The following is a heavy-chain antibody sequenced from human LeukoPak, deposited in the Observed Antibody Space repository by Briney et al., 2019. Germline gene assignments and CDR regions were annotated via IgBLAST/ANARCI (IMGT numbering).Heavy chain of an antibody. V-gene: IGHV4-34*01. CDR3: ARERIAARAAAGSGYYMDV. Sequence: SETLSLTCAVYGGSFSGYYWSWIRQPPGKGLEWIGEINHSGSTNYNPSLKSRVTISVGTSKNQFSLKLSSVTAADTAVYYCARERIAARAAAGSGYYMDVWGKGTTVTVSS. D-gene: IGHD6-13*01. J-gene: IGHJ6*03. CDR2: INHSGST. CDR1: GGSFSGYY.